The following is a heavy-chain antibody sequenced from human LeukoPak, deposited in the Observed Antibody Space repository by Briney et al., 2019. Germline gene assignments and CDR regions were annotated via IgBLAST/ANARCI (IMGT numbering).Heavy chain of an antibody. CDR2: IRSKAISYAT. Sequence: PGGSLRLSCAASGFTFSGSAMHWVRQASGKGMEWVGRIRSKAISYATAYAASVNGRFTISRDDSKNTAYLQMNSLKTEDTAVYYCTAGLRIAAAGTGGDWFDPWGQGTLVTVSS. CDR1: GFTFSGSA. CDR3: TAGLRIAAAGTGGDWFDP. D-gene: IGHD6-13*01. J-gene: IGHJ5*02. V-gene: IGHV3-73*01.